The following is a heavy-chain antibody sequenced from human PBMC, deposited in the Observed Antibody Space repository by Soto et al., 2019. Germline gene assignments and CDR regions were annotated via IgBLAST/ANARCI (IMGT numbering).Heavy chain of an antibody. V-gene: IGHV3-23*01. CDR3: ARGDHGGSVSPASYYYSGLDV. D-gene: IGHD2-15*01. J-gene: IGHJ6*02. CDR2: VSAGGDMT. CDR1: GFTFSSYA. Sequence: DVQLLESGGHLVQPGGSLRLSCADSGFTFSSYAMSWVRQAPGKGLEWVSSVSAGGDMTYYSDSVKGRFTISRDNSNNVLFLQMNSLRIEDTALYYCARGDHGGSVSPASYYYSGLDVWGQGTTVTVA.